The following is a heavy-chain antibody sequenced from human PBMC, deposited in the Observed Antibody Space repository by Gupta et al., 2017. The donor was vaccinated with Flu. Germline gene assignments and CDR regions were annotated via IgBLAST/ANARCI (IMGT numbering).Heavy chain of an antibody. V-gene: IGHV3-30*18. CDR2: ISGDGKEE. Sequence: SGFTFSDYAIHWVRQAPGEGLDWVALISGDGKEEYYGDSVKGRFASSRDNSKNMLFLQMNSLTPDDTAVYYCAKDRNYGDPPVMDHWGKGSLVVVSS. CDR3: AKDRNYGDPPVMDH. J-gene: IGHJ4*02. CDR1: GFTFSDYA. D-gene: IGHD4-17*01.